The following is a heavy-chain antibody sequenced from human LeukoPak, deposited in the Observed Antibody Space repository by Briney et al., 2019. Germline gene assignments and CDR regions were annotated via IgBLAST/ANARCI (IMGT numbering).Heavy chain of an antibody. Sequence: PGGSLRLSCAASGFTFSSYAMSWIRQAPGKGLEWVSVIYSGGSTYYADSVKGRFTISRDNSKNTLYLQMNSLRAEDTAVYYCARTSVFYYGMDVWGQGTTVTVSS. CDR1: GFTFSSYA. CDR2: IYSGGST. V-gene: IGHV3-53*01. J-gene: IGHJ6*02. CDR3: ARTSVFYYGMDV.